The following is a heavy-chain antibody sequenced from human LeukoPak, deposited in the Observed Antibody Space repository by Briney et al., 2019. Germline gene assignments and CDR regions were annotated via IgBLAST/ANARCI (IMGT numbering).Heavy chain of an antibody. D-gene: IGHD3-10*01. CDR2: INHSGST. CDR1: GGSFSGYY. Sequence: SSETLSLTCAVYGGSFSGYYWSWIRQPPGKGLEWIGEINHSGSTNYNPSLKSRVTISVDTSKNQFSLKLSSVTAADTAVYYCARGRRVIDYWGQGTLVTVSS. J-gene: IGHJ4*02. CDR3: ARGRRVIDY. V-gene: IGHV4-34*01.